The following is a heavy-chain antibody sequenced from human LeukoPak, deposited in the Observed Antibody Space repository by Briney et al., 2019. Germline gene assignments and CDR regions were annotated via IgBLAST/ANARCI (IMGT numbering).Heavy chain of an antibody. V-gene: IGHV3-21*01. Sequence: PGGSLRLSCAASGFTFSSYSMNWVRQAPGKGLEWVSSISSSSSYIYYADSVKGRFTISRDNAKNSLYLQMNSLRAEDTAVYYCARDRRQLASDAFDIWGQGTMVTVSS. J-gene: IGHJ3*02. D-gene: IGHD6-13*01. CDR3: ARDRRQLASDAFDI. CDR2: ISSSSSYI. CDR1: GFTFSSYS.